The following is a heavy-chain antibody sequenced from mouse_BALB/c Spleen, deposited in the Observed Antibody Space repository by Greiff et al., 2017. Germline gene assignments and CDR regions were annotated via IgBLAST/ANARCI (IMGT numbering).Heavy chain of an antibody. V-gene: IGHV14-1*02. D-gene: IGHD3-1*01. J-gene: IGHJ3*01. CDR1: GFNIKDYY. CDR2: IDPENGNT. CDR3: ARSGSTFPWFAY. Sequence: EVQLQQSGAELVRPGALVKLSCKASGFNIKDYYMHWVKQRPEQGLEWIGWIDPENGNTIYDPKFQGKASITADTSSNTAYLQLSSLTSEDTAVYYCARSGSTFPWFAYWGQGTLVTVSA.